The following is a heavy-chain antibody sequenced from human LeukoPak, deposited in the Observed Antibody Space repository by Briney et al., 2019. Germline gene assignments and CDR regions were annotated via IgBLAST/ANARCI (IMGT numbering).Heavy chain of an antibody. CDR3: VRSGGYCNSSSCLGPNWFDP. D-gene: IGHD2-2*01. V-gene: IGHV4-59*08. J-gene: IGHJ5*02. CDR2: IYYSGNT. CDR1: GGSISSFY. Sequence: PSETLSLTCTVSGGSISSFYWSWIRQPPGKGLEWIGYIYYSGNTNYNPSLKSRVTISVDTSKNQFSLKLSSVTAADTAVYYCVRSGGYCNSSSCLGPNWFDPWGQGTPVTVSS.